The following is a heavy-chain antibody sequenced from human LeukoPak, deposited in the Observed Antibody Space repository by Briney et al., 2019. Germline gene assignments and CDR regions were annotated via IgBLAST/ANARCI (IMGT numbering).Heavy chain of an antibody. Sequence: ASVRVSCKASGYTFTSYGISWVRQAPGQGLEWMGWISAYNGNTNYAQKLQGRVTMTTDTSTSTAYMELRSLRSDDTAVYYCARAVGTYTYYYYYYMDVWGKGTTVTVSS. D-gene: IGHD2-21*02. CDR1: GYTFTSYG. CDR2: ISAYNGNT. V-gene: IGHV1-18*01. J-gene: IGHJ6*03. CDR3: ARAVGTYTYYYYYYMDV.